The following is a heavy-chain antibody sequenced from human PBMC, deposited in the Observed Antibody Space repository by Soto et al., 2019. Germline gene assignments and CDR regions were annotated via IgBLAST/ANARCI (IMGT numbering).Heavy chain of an antibody. J-gene: IGHJ4*02. CDR3: ATDPAVVTGDRIDY. D-gene: IGHD7-27*01. CDR1: GFSFSDYY. CDR2: ISSGGSTI. V-gene: IGHV3-11*01. Sequence: QVQLVESGGGLVKPGGSLRLSCAASGFSFSDYYMSWIRQAPGKGLEWVSYISSGGSTIHYAGSVRGRFTISRDNAKNSLYLQMNSLRAEDTAVYYCATDPAVVTGDRIDYWGQGTLVTVSS.